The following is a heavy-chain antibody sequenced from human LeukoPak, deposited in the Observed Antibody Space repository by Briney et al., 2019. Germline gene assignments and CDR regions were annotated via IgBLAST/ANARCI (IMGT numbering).Heavy chain of an antibody. V-gene: IGHV4-59*01. D-gene: IGHD3-22*01. Sequence: PSETLSLTCTVSGGPISSYYWSWIRQPPGKGLEWIGYIYYSGSTNYNPSLKSRVTISVDTSKNQFSLKLSSVTAADTAVYYCARVPDDSSGLGDWGQGTLVTVSS. CDR2: IYYSGST. CDR1: GGPISSYY. CDR3: ARVPDDSSGLGD. J-gene: IGHJ4*02.